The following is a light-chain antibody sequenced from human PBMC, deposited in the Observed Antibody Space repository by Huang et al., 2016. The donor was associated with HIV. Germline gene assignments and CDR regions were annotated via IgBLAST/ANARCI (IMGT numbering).Light chain of an antibody. CDR1: QHISNY. V-gene: IGKV1-9*01. Sequence: IQLTQSPPSLSASVADRVTITCRASQHISNYFAWYQQRPGKAPNLLIYSASTLQDCVPARFSGSGSGTDFTRTIISLQPEDVGTYYCQHLYTYPLTFGQGTRLEIK. CDR2: SAS. CDR3: QHLYTYPLT. J-gene: IGKJ5*01.